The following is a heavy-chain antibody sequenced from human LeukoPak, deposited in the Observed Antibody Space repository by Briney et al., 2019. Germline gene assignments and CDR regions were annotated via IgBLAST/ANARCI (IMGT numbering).Heavy chain of an antibody. CDR1: GFTFGSYA. V-gene: IGHV3-23*01. CDR2: ISGSGGST. J-gene: IGHJ5*02. Sequence: GGSLRLSCAASGFTFGSYAMSWVRQAPGKGLEWVSAISGSGGSTYYADSVKGRLTISRDNSKNTLYLQMNSLRAEDTAVYYCARAGYDILTGYYGWFDPWGQGTLVTVSS. CDR3: ARAGYDILTGYYGWFDP. D-gene: IGHD3-9*01.